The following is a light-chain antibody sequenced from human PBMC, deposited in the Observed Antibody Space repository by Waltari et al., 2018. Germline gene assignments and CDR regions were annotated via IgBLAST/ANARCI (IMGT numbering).Light chain of an antibody. CDR2: NTH. CDR1: SGSVSTSYY. CDR3: VLYLGSGAWV. J-gene: IGLJ3*02. Sequence: QTLVTQEPSFSVSPGGTVTLTCGLSSGSVSTSYYPSWCQQTPGQTPRTLIYNTHGRSSGVPDLFSCSILGDIAALTSAGAQADDESDYYCVLYLGSGAWVFGGGTKLTVL. V-gene: IGLV8-61*01.